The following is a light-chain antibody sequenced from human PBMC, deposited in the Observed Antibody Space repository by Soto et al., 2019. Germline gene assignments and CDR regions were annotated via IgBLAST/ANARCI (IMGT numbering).Light chain of an antibody. CDR2: EVT. CDR3: CSYAGSSLYI. CDR1: SSDVGGYNY. V-gene: IGLV2-14*01. Sequence: QSALTQPASGSGSPGQALTISCTGTSSDVGGYNYVSWYQQHPGKAPKLMIYEVTNRPSGVSIRFSGSKSGNTASLTISGLQAEDEADYYCCSYAGSSLYIFGTGPKVTV. J-gene: IGLJ1*01.